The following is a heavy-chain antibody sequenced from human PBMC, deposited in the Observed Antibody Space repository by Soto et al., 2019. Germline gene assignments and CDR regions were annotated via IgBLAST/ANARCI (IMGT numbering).Heavy chain of an antibody. J-gene: IGHJ6*02. D-gene: IGHD1-7*01. Sequence: GGSLRLSCAASGFTFSSYGMHWVRQAPGKGLEWVAVIWYDGSNKYYADSVKGRFTISRDNSKNTLYLQMNSLRAEDTAVYYCARVELTGTTFYYYGMDVWGQGTRSPSP. CDR2: IWYDGSNK. CDR1: GFTFSSYG. V-gene: IGHV3-33*01. CDR3: ARVELTGTTFYYYGMDV.